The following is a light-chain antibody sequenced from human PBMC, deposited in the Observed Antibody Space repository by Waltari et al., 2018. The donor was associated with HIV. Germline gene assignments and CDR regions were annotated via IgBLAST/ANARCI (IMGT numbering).Light chain of an antibody. CDR3: NSHLNSRPPQWV. V-gene: IGLV2-14*03. CDR1: SSDIDTSNY. Sequence: ALTQPASVSGSPGQSITISCTGSSSDIDTSNYVSWYQQHPGKVPKLILYGVTKRPSGVSNRFSGSKSGNTASLTISGLQTEDEADYYCNSHLNSRPPQWVFGGGTKLTVL. CDR2: GVT. J-gene: IGLJ3*02.